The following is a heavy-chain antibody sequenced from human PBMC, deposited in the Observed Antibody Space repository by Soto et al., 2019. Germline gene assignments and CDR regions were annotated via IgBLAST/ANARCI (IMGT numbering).Heavy chain of an antibody. CDR3: AQGHVPVIHSQYDV. D-gene: IGHD2-21*01. V-gene: IGHV3-30*18. J-gene: IGHJ3*01. Sequence: QVQLVESGGGVVQPGGSLRLSCGASGFTLSNFGVHWVRQAPGKGPEWVGAISSDGSVKSYGDSVRGRFTVSRDSSLNRVFLQMNSLRRDNTGVYYCAQGHVPVIHSQYDVRGRGTMVTVSS. CDR2: ISSDGSVK. CDR1: GFTLSNFG.